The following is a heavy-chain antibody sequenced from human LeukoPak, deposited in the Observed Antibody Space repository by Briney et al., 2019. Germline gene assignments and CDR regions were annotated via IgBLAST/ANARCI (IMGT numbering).Heavy chain of an antibody. J-gene: IGHJ4*02. CDR3: ARDPYYYDSSGFDY. V-gene: IGHV4-34*01. CDR2: INHSGST. D-gene: IGHD3-22*01. Sequence: SETLSLTCAVYGVSFSGYYWNWIRQPPGKGLEWIGEINHSGSTNYNPSLKSRVTISVDTSKNQFSLQLNSVTPEDTAVYYCARDPYYYDSSGFDYWGQGTLVTVSS. CDR1: GVSFSGYY.